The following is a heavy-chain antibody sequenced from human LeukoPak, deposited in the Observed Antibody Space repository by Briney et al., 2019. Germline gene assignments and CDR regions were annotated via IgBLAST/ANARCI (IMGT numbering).Heavy chain of an antibody. CDR2: IDGSDGAS. J-gene: IGHJ4*02. V-gene: IGHV3-23*01. D-gene: IGHD1-26*01. CDR3: ARVDSGNYDY. Sequence: PGGSLRLSCAASGFTFSSYEMNWVRQAPGKGLEYVSSIDGSDGASYYADSVKGRFTISRDNSKNTLFLQMNSLRVEDTAVYYCARVDSGNYDYWGQGTLLTVSS. CDR1: GFTFSSYE.